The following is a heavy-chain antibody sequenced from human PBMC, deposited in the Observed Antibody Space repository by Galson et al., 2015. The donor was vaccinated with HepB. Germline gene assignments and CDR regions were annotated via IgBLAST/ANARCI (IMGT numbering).Heavy chain of an antibody. CDR3: VRVADSDYGDHTHFDY. V-gene: IGHV3-48*02. J-gene: IGHJ4*02. D-gene: IGHD4-17*01. CDR2: ISRSSSNR. CDR1: GFTFSTYS. Sequence: SLRLSCAASGFTFSTYSMNWVRQAPGKGLEWTSYISRSSSNRYYADSVNGRFTISRDDAKNSLYLQMNSLRDEDTAVYYCVRVADSDYGDHTHFDYWGQGTLVTVSS.